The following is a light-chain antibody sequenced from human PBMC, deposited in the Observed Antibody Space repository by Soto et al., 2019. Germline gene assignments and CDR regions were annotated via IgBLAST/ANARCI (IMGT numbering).Light chain of an antibody. V-gene: IGLV1-40*01. CDR3: QSFDNGLNGFDV. CDR2: GNT. CDR1: NSNVGAGYD. Sequence: QSALTQTPSVSGAPGQRVTISCTGTNSNVGAGYDVHWYQHLPGRAHKLLIFGNTNRPSGVPDQLSGSKSGTSASLAITGLRPEDEADYYCQSFDNGLNGFDVFGSGTKLTVL. J-gene: IGLJ1*01.